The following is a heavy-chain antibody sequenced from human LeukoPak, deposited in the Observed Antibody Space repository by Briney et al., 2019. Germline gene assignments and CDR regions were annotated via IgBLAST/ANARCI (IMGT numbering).Heavy chain of an antibody. J-gene: IGHJ4*02. Sequence: GASVKVSWKSSGYTFTVYYMLWVRQVPGQGLEWIGWINPNSGDTIYAQKFQGRVTMTRDTSISTAYMELSSLRSDDTAVYYCARVNAMEVYYWGQGTLVTVSS. CDR3: ARVNAMEVYY. CDR1: GYTFTVYY. CDR2: INPNSGDT. V-gene: IGHV1-2*02. D-gene: IGHD2-8*02.